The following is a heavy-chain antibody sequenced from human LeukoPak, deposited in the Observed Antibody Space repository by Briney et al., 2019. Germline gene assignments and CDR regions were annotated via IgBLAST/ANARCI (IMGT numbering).Heavy chain of an antibody. CDR1: GYTFTGYY. Sequence: ASVKVSCKASGYTFTGYYMNWVRRAPGQGLEWMGRINPNSGDTDYAQKFQGRVTLTRDRSITTAYLGLSRLTSDDTAVYFCARDRIAAASGWFGPWGQGTLVTVSS. CDR3: ARDRIAAASGWFGP. D-gene: IGHD6-13*01. V-gene: IGHV1-2*06. J-gene: IGHJ5*02. CDR2: INPNSGDT.